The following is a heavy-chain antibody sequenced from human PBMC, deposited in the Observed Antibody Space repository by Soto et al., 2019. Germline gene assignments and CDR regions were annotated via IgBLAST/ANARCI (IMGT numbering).Heavy chain of an antibody. Sequence: QVTLEESGPVLVRPTETLTLTCTVSGFSLSNIRMGVSWIRQPPGKALEWLAHIFSNDDKSYSPSLKSRVRVYKDTSKSQVVLIMTNMDPMDTGTYYCARLDHSRVIWSQGTLVTVSS. CDR2: IFSNDDK. CDR1: GFSLSNIRMG. CDR3: ARLDHSRVI. D-gene: IGHD3-9*01. J-gene: IGHJ4*02. V-gene: IGHV2-26*01.